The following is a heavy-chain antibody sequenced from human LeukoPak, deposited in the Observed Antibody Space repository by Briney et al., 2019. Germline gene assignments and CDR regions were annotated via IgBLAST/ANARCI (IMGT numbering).Heavy chain of an antibody. CDR3: ARTDSSGYYPRDY. Sequence: PSETLSLTCTVSGGSISSSSYYWGWIRQPLGKGLEWIGSIYYSGSTYYNPSLKSRVTISVDTSKNQFSLKLSSVTAADTAVYYCARTDSSGYYPRDYWGQGTLVTVSS. D-gene: IGHD3-22*01. CDR1: GGSISSSSYY. J-gene: IGHJ4*02. V-gene: IGHV4-39*01. CDR2: IYYSGST.